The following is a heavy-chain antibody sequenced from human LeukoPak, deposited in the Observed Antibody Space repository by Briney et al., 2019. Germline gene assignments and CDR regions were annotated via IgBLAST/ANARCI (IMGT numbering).Heavy chain of an antibody. V-gene: IGHV4-39*01. CDR1: GGSISSSSYY. CDR2: IYYRGSA. J-gene: IGHJ4*02. CDR3: ARLSTTVN. D-gene: IGHD1-14*01. Sequence: SEPLSLTCTVSGGSISSSSYYWGWIRQPPGKGLEWIGSIYYRGSAYYNPSLKSRVTISVDTSKNQFSLTLSFVTAADTAVYYCARLSTTVNWGRGTLVTVSS.